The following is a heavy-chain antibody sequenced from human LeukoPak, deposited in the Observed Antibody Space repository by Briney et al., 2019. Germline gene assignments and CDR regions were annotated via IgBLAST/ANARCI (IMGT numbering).Heavy chain of an antibody. CDR1: GFTFSSYS. V-gene: IGHV3-21*01. CDR2: ISSSSSYI. CDR3: ARRTELSKDAPDWYFDL. Sequence: GGSLRLSCAASGFTFSSYSMNWVRQAPGKGLEWVSSISSSSSYIYYADSVKGRFTISGDNAKNSLYLQMNSLRAEDTAVYYCARRTELSKDAPDWYFDLWGRGTLVTVSS. D-gene: IGHD1-1*01. J-gene: IGHJ2*01.